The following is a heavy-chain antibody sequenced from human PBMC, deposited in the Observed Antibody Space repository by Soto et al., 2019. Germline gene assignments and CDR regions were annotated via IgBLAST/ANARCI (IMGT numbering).Heavy chain of an antibody. CDR2: IIPILGIA. CDR1: GGTFSSYT. D-gene: IGHD3-22*01. CDR3: AGDSSGYYSFDY. V-gene: IGHV1-69*02. J-gene: IGHJ4*02. Sequence: QVQLVQSGAEVKKPGSSVKVSCKASGGTFSSYTISWVRQAPGQGLEWMGRIIPILGIANYAQKFQGSVTITADKSTSTAYMELSSLRSEDTAVYYCAGDSSGYYSFDYWGQGTLVTVSS.